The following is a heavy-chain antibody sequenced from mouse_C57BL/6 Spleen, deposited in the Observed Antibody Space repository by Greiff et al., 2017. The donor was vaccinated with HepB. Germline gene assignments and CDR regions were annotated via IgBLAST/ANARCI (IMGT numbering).Heavy chain of an antibody. Sequence: QVQLQQSGAELVKPGASVKMSCKASGYTFTSYWITWVKQRPGQGLEWIGDIYPGSGSTNYNEKFKSKATLTVDTSSSTAYMQLSSLTSEDYAVYDCARSIRGGTGYFDVWGKGTTVTVSS. D-gene: IGHD3-3*01. CDR1: GYTFTSYW. J-gene: IGHJ1*03. CDR3: ARSIRGGTGYFDV. V-gene: IGHV1-55*01. CDR2: IYPGSGST.